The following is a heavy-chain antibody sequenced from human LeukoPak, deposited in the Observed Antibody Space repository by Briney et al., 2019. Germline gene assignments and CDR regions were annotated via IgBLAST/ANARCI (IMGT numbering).Heavy chain of an antibody. CDR1: RFTFSSYW. CDR3: ARDGYDFWSGIDY. J-gene: IGHJ4*02. D-gene: IGHD3-3*01. Sequence: PGGSLRLSCAASRFTFSSYWMSWVRQAPGKGLEWVANINQDGSEKYYVDSVKDRFTISRDNAKNSLYLQMNSLRAEDTAVYYCARDGYDFWSGIDYWGQGTLVTVSS. CDR2: INQDGSEK. V-gene: IGHV3-7*01.